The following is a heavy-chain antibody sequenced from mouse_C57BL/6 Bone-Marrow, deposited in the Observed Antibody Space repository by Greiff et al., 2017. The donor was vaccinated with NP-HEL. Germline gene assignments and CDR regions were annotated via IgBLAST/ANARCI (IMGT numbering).Heavy chain of an antibody. Sequence: QVQLKQPGAELVKPGASVKLSCKASGYTFTSYWMHWVKQRPGQGLEWIGMIHPNSGSTNYNEKFKSKATLTVDKSSSTAYMQLSSLTSEDSAVYYCAREAVAWFSYWDRGTLVTVPA. J-gene: IGHJ3*01. CDR2: IHPNSGST. V-gene: IGHV1-64*01. CDR1: GYTFTSYW. CDR3: AREAVAWFSY.